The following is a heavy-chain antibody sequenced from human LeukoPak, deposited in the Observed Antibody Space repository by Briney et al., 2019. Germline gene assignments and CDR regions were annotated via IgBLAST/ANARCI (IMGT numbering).Heavy chain of an antibody. V-gene: IGHV3-9*01. J-gene: IGHJ4*02. D-gene: IGHD3-10*01. CDR1: GFTFDDYA. Sequence: GGSLRLSCAASGFTFDDYAMHWVRQAPGKGLEWVSGISWNSGSIGYADSVKGRFTISRDNAKNSLYLQMNSLRAEDTALYYCAKGPVDYYGSGSYKIMANWGQGTLVTVSS. CDR3: AKGPVDYYGSGSYKIMAN. CDR2: ISWNSGSI.